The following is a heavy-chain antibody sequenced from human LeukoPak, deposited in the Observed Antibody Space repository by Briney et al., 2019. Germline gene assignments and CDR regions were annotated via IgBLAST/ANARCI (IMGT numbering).Heavy chain of an antibody. CDR2: ISWSSGSI. D-gene: IGHD3-22*01. CDR1: GFTFDDYA. J-gene: IGHJ4*02. Sequence: PGGSLRLSCAASGFTFDDYAMHWVRQAPGNGLEWVSGISWSSGSIGYADSVKGRFTISRDNAKNSLYLQMNSLRAEDTALYYCAKSLYYYDSSGRTFDYWGQGTLVTVSS. CDR3: AKSLYYYDSSGRTFDY. V-gene: IGHV3-9*01.